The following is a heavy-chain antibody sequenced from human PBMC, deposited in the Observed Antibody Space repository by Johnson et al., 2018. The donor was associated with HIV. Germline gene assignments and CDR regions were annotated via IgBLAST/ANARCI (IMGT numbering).Heavy chain of an antibody. J-gene: IGHJ3*02. D-gene: IGHD1-1*01. V-gene: IGHV3-30*03. Sequence: QMMLVESGGGVVQPGRSLRLSCAASGFTFSSYGMHWVRHAPGKGLEWVAVISYDGRIKYYADSVTGRFPLSRDHSKNRLYLQMNSLRAEDTAVYFCARGVKQQLSVVDAFDIWGQGTMVIVSS. CDR3: ARGVKQQLSVVDAFDI. CDR1: GFTFSSYG. CDR2: ISYDGRIK.